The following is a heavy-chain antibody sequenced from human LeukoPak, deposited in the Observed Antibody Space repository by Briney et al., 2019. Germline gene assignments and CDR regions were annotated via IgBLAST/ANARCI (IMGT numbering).Heavy chain of an antibody. J-gene: IGHJ6*02. CDR2: ISSSSSTI. V-gene: IGHV3-48*02. CDR3: ARTDCSGGSCYVHYYYGMDV. CDR1: GFTFSSYS. Sequence: PGGSPRLSCAASGFTFSSYSMNWVRQAPGKGLEWVSYISSSSSTIYYADSVKGRFTIPRDNAKNSLYLQMNSLRDEDTAVYYCARTDCSGGSCYVHYYYGMDVWGQGTTVTVSS. D-gene: IGHD2-15*01.